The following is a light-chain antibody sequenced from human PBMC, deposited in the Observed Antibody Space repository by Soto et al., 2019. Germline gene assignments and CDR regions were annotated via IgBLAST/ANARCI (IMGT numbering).Light chain of an antibody. V-gene: IGKV3-11*01. J-gene: IGKJ4*01. CDR3: QQRANWPPLT. CDR1: QSVSSN. CDR2: DTS. Sequence: EIVMTQSPATLSVSPGERATLSCRASQSVSSNLAWYQQKPGQAPRLLIYDTSSRATGVPDRYSASGSGTDFTLTISGLEPEDFAVYYCQQRANWPPLTFGGGTKVDIK.